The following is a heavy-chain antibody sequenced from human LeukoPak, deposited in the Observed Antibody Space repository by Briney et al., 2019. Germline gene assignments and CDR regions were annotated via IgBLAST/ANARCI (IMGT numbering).Heavy chain of an antibody. D-gene: IGHD1-1*01. CDR1: GGSISSGDYY. J-gene: IGHJ3*02. CDR2: IYYSGST. V-gene: IGHV4-30-4*08. CDR3: ARGWTAGTTPFDAFDI. Sequence: SETLSLTCTVSGGSISSGDYYWSRIRQPPGKGLEWIGYIYYSGSTYYNPSLTSRVTISVDTSKNQFSLKLSSVTAADTAVYYCARGWTAGTTPFDAFDIWGQGTMVTVSS.